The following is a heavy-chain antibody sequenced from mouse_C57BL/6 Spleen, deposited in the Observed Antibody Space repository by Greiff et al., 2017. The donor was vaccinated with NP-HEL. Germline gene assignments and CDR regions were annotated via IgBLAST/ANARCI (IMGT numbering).Heavy chain of an antibody. CDR3: ASCELGLYAMDY. CDR2: IYPRSVYT. D-gene: IGHD4-1*01. CDR1: GYTFTSYG. V-gene: IGHV1-81*01. J-gene: IGHJ4*01. Sequence: QVQLQQSGAELVRPGASVKLSCKASGYTFTSYGISWVKQRPGQGLEWIGEIYPRSVYTYYNEKFKGKAILTADKSSSTAYMELRSLTSEVSAVYICASCELGLYAMDYWGQGTSVTVAS.